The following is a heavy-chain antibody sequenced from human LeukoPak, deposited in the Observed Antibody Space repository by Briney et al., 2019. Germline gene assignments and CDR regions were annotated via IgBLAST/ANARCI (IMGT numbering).Heavy chain of an antibody. D-gene: IGHD3-3*01. V-gene: IGHV4-30-4*01. J-gene: IGHJ4*02. CDR3: ATIDFWSGYYYFDY. CDR1: GGSISSGDYC. Sequence: SETLSLTCTVSGGSISSGDYCWSWIRQPLGKGLEWIGYIYYSGSTYYNPSLKSRVTISVDTSKNQFSLKLSSVTAADTAVYYCATIDFWSGYYYFDYWGQGTLVTVSS. CDR2: IYYSGST.